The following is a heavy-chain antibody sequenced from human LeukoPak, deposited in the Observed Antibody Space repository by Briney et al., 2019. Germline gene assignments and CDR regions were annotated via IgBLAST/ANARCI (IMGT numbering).Heavy chain of an antibody. J-gene: IGHJ4*02. Sequence: GGSLRLSCAASGFTFSSYSMTWVRQAPGKGLEWVSYISGSSSPIYYADSVKGRVTISRDNAKDSLYLQMTSLRDEDTAAYYCARVSGSYYFDYWGQGTLVTVSP. D-gene: IGHD3-10*01. CDR3: ARVSGSYYFDY. CDR1: GFTFSSYS. CDR2: ISGSSSPI. V-gene: IGHV3-48*02.